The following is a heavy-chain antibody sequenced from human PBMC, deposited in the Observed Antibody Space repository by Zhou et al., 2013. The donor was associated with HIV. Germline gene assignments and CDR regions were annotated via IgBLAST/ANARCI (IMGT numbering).Heavy chain of an antibody. CDR2: INPSGGST. V-gene: IGHV1-46*01. Sequence: QVQLVQSGAEVKKPGASVKVSCKASGYTFTSYYMHWVRQAPGQGLEWMGIINPSGGSTSYAQKFRGRVTMTRDTSTSTVYMELSSLRSEDTAVYYCARDASTGSLLWFGELSDWGQGTLVTVSS. D-gene: IGHD3-10*01. CDR1: GYTFTSYY. CDR3: ARDASTGSLLWFGELSD. J-gene: IGHJ4*02.